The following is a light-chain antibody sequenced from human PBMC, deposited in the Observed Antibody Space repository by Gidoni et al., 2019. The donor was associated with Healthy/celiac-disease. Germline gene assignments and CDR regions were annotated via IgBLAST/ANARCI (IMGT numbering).Light chain of an antibody. CDR1: QSIRRY. V-gene: IGKV1-39*01. Sequence: FQLTQSASSLSASVGDRVTITCRASQSIRRYLNWYQQKPGRATKLLMYAASSLQSRVPSRFSGSGSGTDFTLTISSRQPVYFATYYCQQSYSCPYTFGQGTKLEIK. CDR3: QQSYSCPYT. CDR2: AAS. J-gene: IGKJ2*01.